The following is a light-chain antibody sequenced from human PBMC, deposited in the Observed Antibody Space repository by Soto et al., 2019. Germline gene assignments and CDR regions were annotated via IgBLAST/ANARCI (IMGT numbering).Light chain of an antibody. CDR1: QGISSW. Sequence: DIQRTQSPSAVYASVGDRVTITWRASQGISSWLAWYQQKPGQAPKRLIYPASSLQNGVPSSFSGSVSGTDFTLTFSSVHPEDVATYYCQQANSFPPKNFGPGTKVDIK. CDR2: PAS. CDR3: QQANSFPPKN. J-gene: IGKJ3*01. V-gene: IGKV1-12*01.